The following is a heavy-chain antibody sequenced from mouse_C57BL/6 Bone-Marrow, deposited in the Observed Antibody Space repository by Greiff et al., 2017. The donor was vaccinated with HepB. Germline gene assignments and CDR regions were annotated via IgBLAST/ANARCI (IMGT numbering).Heavy chain of an antibody. V-gene: IGHV1-55*01. CDR2: IYPGSGST. Sequence: QVQLQQPGAELVKPGASVKMSCKASGYTFTSYWITWVKQRPGQGLEWIGDIYPGSGSTNYNEKFKSKGTLTVDTSSSTAYMQLSNLTSEDSAVYYYAYGYDGYWYFDVWGTGTTVTVSS. J-gene: IGHJ1*03. D-gene: IGHD2-2*01. CDR3: AYGYDGYWYFDV. CDR1: GYTFTSYW.